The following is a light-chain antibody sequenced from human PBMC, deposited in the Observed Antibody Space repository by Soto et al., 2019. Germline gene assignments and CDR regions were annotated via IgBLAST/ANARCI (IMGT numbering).Light chain of an antibody. CDR3: AAWDGSLNNVL. J-gene: IGLJ2*01. V-gene: IGLV1-44*01. CDR2: GDN. Sequence: QSALTQPPSASGTPGQRVTISCSGSASSIGTNTVNWYRRLPGTAPKLLIYGDNQRPSGVPDRFSGSKSGTSASLAISGLQSEDEAEYYCAAWDGSLNNVLFGGGTKLTVL. CDR1: ASSIGTNT.